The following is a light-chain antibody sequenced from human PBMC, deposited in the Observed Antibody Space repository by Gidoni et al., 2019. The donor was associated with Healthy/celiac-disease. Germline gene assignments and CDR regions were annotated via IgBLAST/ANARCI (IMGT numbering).Light chain of an antibody. CDR3: QQSYSTPGAT. V-gene: IGKV1-39*01. CDR2: AAS. CDR1: QSISSY. J-gene: IGKJ3*01. Sequence: DIQMTQSPSSLSASVGDRVTITCRASQSISSYLNWYQQKPGKAPKLLIYAASSLQSGVPSRFSGSGSGTDFTLTISSLRPEDFATYYCQQSYSTPGATFGPGTKVDIK.